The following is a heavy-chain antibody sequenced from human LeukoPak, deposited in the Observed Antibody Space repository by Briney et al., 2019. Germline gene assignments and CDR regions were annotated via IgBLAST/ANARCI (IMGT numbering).Heavy chain of an antibody. CDR2: IYYSGST. D-gene: IGHD2-2*01. J-gene: IGHJ5*02. CDR1: GGSISSSSYY. CDR3: ARDVGPLGQLLSRANWFDP. Sequence: SETLSLTCTVSGGSISSSSYYWGWIRQPPGKGLEWIGSIYYSGSTYYNPSLKSRVTISVDTSKNQFSLKLSSVTAADTAVYYCARDVGPLGQLLSRANWFDPWGQGTLVTVSS. V-gene: IGHV4-39*07.